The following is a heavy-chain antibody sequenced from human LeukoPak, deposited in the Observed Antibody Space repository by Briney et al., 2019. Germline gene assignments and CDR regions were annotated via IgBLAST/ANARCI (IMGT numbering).Heavy chain of an antibody. CDR2: IYSGGST. CDR1: GGSISKYY. V-gene: IGHV4-59*01. Sequence: SETLSLTCNVSGGSISKYYWSWIRQPPGKGLEWIGYIYSGGSTNYNPSLKSRVTISVDTSKNQFSLKLSSVTAADTAVYYCARSPYYDFWSGYRYYYGMDVWGQGTTVTVSS. J-gene: IGHJ6*02. D-gene: IGHD3-3*01. CDR3: ARSPYYDFWSGYRYYYGMDV.